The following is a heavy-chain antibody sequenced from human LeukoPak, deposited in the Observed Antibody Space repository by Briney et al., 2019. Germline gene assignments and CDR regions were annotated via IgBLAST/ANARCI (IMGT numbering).Heavy chain of an antibody. CDR1: GFTFSAYG. CDR2: INSAGNNI. CDR3: ATSRVFDY. J-gene: IGHJ4*02. V-gene: IGHV3-NL1*01. Sequence: GGSLRLSCAASGFTFSAYGMHWVRQVPGKGLEWLSFINSAGNNIYYADSVKGRFTISRDNSKETLYLEMNSLRVEDTAIYYCATSRVFDYWGQGTLVAVSS.